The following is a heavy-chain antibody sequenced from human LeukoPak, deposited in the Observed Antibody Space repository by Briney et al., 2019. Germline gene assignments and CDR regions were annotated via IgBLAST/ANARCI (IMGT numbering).Heavy chain of an antibody. CDR2: ISSSRSYI. CDR3: ARAIYDYVWGSYPPIDY. Sequence: GGSLRLSCAASGFTFSSYSMNWVRQAPGKGLEWVSSISSSRSYIYYAGSVKGRFTISRDNAKNSLYLQMNSLRAEDTAVYYCARAIYDYVWGSYPPIDYWGQGTLVTVSS. D-gene: IGHD3-16*02. V-gene: IGHV3-21*01. CDR1: GFTFSSYS. J-gene: IGHJ4*02.